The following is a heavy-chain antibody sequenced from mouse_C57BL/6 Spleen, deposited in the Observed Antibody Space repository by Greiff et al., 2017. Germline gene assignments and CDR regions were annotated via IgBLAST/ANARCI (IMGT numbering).Heavy chain of an antibody. CDR2: INYDGSST. CDR3: ARREKMDYNWYFDG. CDR1: GFTFSDYY. D-gene: IGHD2-4*01. Sequence: EVQLVESEGGLVQPGSSMKLSCTASGFTFSDYYMAWVRQVPEKGLEWVANINYDGSSTYYLDSLKSRFIISRDNAKNILYLHKSSLKSEDTATYYCARREKMDYNWYFDGWGTGTTVTVSS. J-gene: IGHJ1*03. V-gene: IGHV5-16*01.